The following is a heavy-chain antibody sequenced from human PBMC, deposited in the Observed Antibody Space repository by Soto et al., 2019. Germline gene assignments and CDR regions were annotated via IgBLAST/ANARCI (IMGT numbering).Heavy chain of an antibody. V-gene: IGHV3-7*01. Sequence: WGSLRISCASSVFSLSNHWMNWVRQAPGKGLEWVANIKQDGSEIYYVDSVNGRFTISRDNAKNSVYLQMNSLRIEDTAVYYCVREVASAGAFWGQGTTVTVSS. CDR2: IKQDGSEI. CDR1: VFSLSNHW. D-gene: IGHD2-8*02. J-gene: IGHJ4*02. CDR3: VREVASAGAF.